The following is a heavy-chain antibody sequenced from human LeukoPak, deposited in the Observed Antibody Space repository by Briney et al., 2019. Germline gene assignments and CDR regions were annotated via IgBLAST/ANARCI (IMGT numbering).Heavy chain of an antibody. CDR2: MNPNSGNT. CDR1: GYTFTSYD. J-gene: IGHJ4*02. V-gene: IGHV1-8*01. CDR3: ARDNSWNGALGGYF. Sequence: GASVKVPCKASGYTFTSYDINWVRQATGQGLEWMGWMNPNSGNTGYAQKFQGRVTMTRDTSISTAYMELSRLRSDDTAVYYCARDNSWNGALGGYFWGQGTLVTVSS. D-gene: IGHD1-1*01.